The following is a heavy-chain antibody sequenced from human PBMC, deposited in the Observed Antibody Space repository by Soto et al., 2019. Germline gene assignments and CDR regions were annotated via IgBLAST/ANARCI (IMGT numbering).Heavy chain of an antibody. CDR3: ARDGSGWTFDY. D-gene: IGHD6-19*01. CDR1: GGSISSGGYY. CDR2: IYYSGST. V-gene: IGHV4-31*03. J-gene: IGHJ4*02. Sequence: SETLSLTCTVSGGSISSGGYYWSWIRQHPGKGLEWIGYIYYSGSTYYNPSLKSRVTISVDTSKNQFSLKLSSVTAADTAVYYCARDGSGWTFDYWGQGTLVTVSS.